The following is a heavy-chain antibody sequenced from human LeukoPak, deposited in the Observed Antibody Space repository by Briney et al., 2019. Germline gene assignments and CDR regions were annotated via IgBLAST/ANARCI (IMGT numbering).Heavy chain of an antibody. D-gene: IGHD4-23*01. Sequence: PGGSLRLSCAASGFTFSSYAMHWVRQAPGKGLEWVSVIYSGGSTYYADSVKGRFTISRDNSKNTLYLLINSLRAEDTAVYYCAKDGTTVVRGLFDKWGPGTMVTVSS. CDR1: GFTFSSYA. CDR3: AKDGTTVVRGLFDK. CDR2: IYSGGST. J-gene: IGHJ3*02. V-gene: IGHV3-23*03.